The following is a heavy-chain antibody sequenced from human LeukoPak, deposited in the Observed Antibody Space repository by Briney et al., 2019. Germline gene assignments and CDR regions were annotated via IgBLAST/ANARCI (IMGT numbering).Heavy chain of an antibody. J-gene: IGHJ5*02. CDR3: ATRARGSGYGSLFDP. CDR2: INHSGST. Sequence: SETLSLTCAVYGGSFSGYYWSWIRQPPGKGLEWIGEINHSGSTNYNPSLKSRVTISVDTSKNQFSLKLSSVTAADTAVYYCATRARGSGYGSLFDPWGQGTLVTVSS. CDR1: GGSFSGYY. D-gene: IGHD5-12*01. V-gene: IGHV4-34*01.